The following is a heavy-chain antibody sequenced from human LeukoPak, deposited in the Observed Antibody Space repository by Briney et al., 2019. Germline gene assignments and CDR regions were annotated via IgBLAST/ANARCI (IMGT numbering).Heavy chain of an antibody. CDR1: GFTFSSYG. CDR2: TNGGGDYT. D-gene: IGHD4-17*01. V-gene: IGHV3-23*01. J-gene: IGHJ4*02. CDR3: SEGANIGGDYGVFDY. Sequence: GGSLRLSCAASGFTFSSYGMHWVRQAPGKGLEWVSSTNGGGDYTYYADSVRGRFSISRDNSDNTLYLQMSSLRADDTAVYYCSEGANIGGDYGVFDYWGQGTLVTVSS.